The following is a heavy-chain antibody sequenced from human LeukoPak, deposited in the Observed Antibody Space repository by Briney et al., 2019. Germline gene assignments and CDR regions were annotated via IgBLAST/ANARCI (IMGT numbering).Heavy chain of an antibody. CDR2: IIPIFGTA. CDR1: GGTFSSYA. J-gene: IGHJ4*02. D-gene: IGHD6-19*01. V-gene: IGHV1-69*13. Sequence: SVKVSCQASGGTFSSYAISWVRQAPGQGLEWMGGIIPIFGTANYAQKFQGRVTITADESTSTAYMELSSLSSEDTAVYYCNRGGWYDDFDYWGQGTLVTVSS. CDR3: NRGGWYDDFDY.